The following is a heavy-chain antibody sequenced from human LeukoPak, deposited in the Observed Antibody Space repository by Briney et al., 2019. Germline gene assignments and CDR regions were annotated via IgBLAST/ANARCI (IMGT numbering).Heavy chain of an antibody. CDR3: ARDWGVGGRPGYMDV. Sequence: SETLSLTCTVSGGSISSYYWSWIRQPPGKGLEWIGYIYYSGSTNYNPSLKSRVTILVDTSKNQVSLKLSSVTAADTAVYFCARDWGVGGRPGYMDVWGKGTTVAVSS. V-gene: IGHV4-59*01. CDR1: GGSISSYY. CDR2: IYYSGST. D-gene: IGHD6-6*01. J-gene: IGHJ6*03.